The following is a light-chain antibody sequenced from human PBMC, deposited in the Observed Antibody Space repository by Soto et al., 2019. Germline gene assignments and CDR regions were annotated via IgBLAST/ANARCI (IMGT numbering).Light chain of an antibody. J-gene: IGKJ4*01. CDR1: QRITNRF. V-gene: IGKV3-20*01. CDR2: GAS. Sequence: ETVLTQSPATLSLSPGGRGTLSCRASQRITNRFLAWYQQKPGQAPRLLLYGASNRATGIPDRFSGSGSETDFTLTISRLEPEDSAVYYCQQYGSSPLTFGGGTKVDIK. CDR3: QQYGSSPLT.